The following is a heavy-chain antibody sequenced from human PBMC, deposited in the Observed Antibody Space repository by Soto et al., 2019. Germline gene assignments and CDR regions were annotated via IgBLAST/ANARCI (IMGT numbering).Heavy chain of an antibody. J-gene: IGHJ1*01. CDR1: GYTSTNDG. Sequence: SLVKVSCKASGYTSTNDGINWVRQAHGEGLEWMGWISAYNCNTNYAQKLQGRVTMTTDTSPTPAYLELRSLRSDDPAVYYCARGRDDSTRSSADDFQRCGQGTLVTGYS. V-gene: IGHV1-18*01. CDR3: ARGRDDSTRSSADDFQR. CDR2: ISAYNCNT. D-gene: IGHD2-2*01.